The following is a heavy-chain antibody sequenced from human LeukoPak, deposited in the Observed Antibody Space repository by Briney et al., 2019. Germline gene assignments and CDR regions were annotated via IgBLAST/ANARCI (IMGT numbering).Heavy chain of an antibody. Sequence: SETLSLTCTVSGGSLSNYYWSWVRQAPGKGLQWIGYIYHSGRTNYNPSLTSRVTISVDTSKNQFSLKLRSVTAADTAVYYCAREVPGWRLIGTQRQAYYYMDVWGKGTPVTISS. J-gene: IGHJ6*03. CDR2: IYHSGRT. CDR1: GGSLSNYY. CDR3: AREVPGWRLIGTQRQAYYYMDV. D-gene: IGHD2-2*01. V-gene: IGHV4-59*01.